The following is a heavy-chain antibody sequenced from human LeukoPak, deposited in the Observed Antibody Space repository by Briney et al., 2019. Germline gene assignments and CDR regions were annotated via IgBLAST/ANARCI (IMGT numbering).Heavy chain of an antibody. J-gene: IGHJ6*03. CDR3: ARHVIGRWLGDDYSYYVDV. V-gene: IGHV4-34*01. CDR1: GGSFSGYH. Sequence: PSETLSLTCAVYGGSFSGYHWSWIRQPPGKGLEWLGEIDRYGSTNYIPSLKSRVTISLDTSKNQFSLKQSSMTAAQTGVYYCARHVIGRWLGDDYSYYVDVWGKGTTVTISS. CDR2: IDRYGST. D-gene: IGHD5-24*01.